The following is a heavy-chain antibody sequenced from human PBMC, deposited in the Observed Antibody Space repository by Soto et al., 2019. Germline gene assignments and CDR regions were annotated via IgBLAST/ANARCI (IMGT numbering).Heavy chain of an antibody. CDR2: IYYSGST. CDR3: ARESAGSGKNNWFDP. J-gene: IGHJ5*02. Sequence: LETLSLTYTESGGSISAYYWSWIRQPPGKGLEWIGFIYYSGSTKYNPSLKSRVTISVDTSQNQLSLKLSSVTAADTAVYYCARESAGSGKNNWFDPWGQGTLVTVSS. D-gene: IGHD3-10*01. CDR1: GGSISAYY. V-gene: IGHV4-59*01.